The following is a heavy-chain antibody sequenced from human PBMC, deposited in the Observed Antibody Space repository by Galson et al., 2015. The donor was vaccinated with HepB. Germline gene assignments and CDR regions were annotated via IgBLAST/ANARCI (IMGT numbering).Heavy chain of an antibody. Sequence: CAISGDSVSSNSAAWTWIRQSPSRGLEWLRRTYYRSTWFNDYAVSVKSRITVSAATSKYQVSLHLKSVTPGDTAVYYFARGESGASYEYFHNKALDVWGQGTTVTVSS. CDR3: ARGESGASYEYFHNKALDV. CDR1: GDSVSSNSAA. V-gene: IGHV6-1*01. J-gene: IGHJ6*02. D-gene: IGHD5-12*01. CDR2: TYYRSTWFN.